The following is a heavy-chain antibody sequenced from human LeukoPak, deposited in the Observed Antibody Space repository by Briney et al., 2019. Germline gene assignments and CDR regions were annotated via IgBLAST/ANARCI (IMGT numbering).Heavy chain of an antibody. CDR3: ARQRGSSGTINWLDP. V-gene: IGHV5-51*01. CDR2: IYPVDSDT. D-gene: IGHD3-10*01. CDR1: GYTFSSYW. J-gene: IGHJ5*02. Sequence: GESLKISCKGSGYTFSSYWIGWVRQMPGKGLEWMGIIYPVDSDTRYSPSFQGQVTISADRSIRTAYLQWTSLKASNTAMYYCARQRGSSGTINWLDPWGQGTLVTVSS.